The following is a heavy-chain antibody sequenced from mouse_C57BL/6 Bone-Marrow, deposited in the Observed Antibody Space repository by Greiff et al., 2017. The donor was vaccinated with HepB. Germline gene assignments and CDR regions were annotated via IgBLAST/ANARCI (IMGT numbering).Heavy chain of an antibody. CDR1: GFTFSSYA. CDR3: TIYDYGSSYSAY. CDR2: ISSGGDYI. J-gene: IGHJ3*01. Sequence: EVKLVESGEGLVKPGGSLKLSCAASGFTFSSYAMSWVRQTPEKRLEWVAYISSGGDYIYYADTVKGRFTISRDNARNTLYLQMSSLKSEDTAMYYCTIYDYGSSYSAYWGQGTLVTVSA. D-gene: IGHD1-1*01. V-gene: IGHV5-9-1*02.